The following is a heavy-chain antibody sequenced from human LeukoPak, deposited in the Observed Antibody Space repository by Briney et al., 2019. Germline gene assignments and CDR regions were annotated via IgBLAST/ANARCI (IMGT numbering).Heavy chain of an antibody. D-gene: IGHD6-13*01. Sequence: GGSLRLSCSAPGFTFSTHWMSWVRQAPGKGLEWVANIKQDGSEKYYVDSVKGRFTISRDNAKNSLYLQMNSLRAEDTAMYYCARVSAGNDYWGQGTLVTVSS. J-gene: IGHJ4*02. CDR3: ARVSAGNDY. V-gene: IGHV3-7*01. CDR1: GFTFSTHW. CDR2: IKQDGSEK.